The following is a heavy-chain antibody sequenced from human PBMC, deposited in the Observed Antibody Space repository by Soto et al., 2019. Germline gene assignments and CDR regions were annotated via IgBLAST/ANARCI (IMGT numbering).Heavy chain of an antibody. CDR3: AVQQLVQKVADY. Sequence: ASVKVSCKASGYTFTSYGISWVRQAPGQGLEWMGWISAYNGNTNYAQKLQGRVTMTTDTSTSTAYMELRSLRSDDTAVYYCAVQQLVQKVADYWGQGTLVTVSS. CDR2: ISAYNGNT. V-gene: IGHV1-18*01. CDR1: GYTFTSYG. J-gene: IGHJ4*02. D-gene: IGHD6-13*01.